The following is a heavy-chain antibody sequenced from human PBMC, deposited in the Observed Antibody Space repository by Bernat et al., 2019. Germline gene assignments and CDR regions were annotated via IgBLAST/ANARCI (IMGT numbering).Heavy chain of an antibody. Sequence: QLQLQESGPGLVKPSETLSLTCTVSGGSISSSSYYWGWIRQPPGKGLEWIGNIYYSGSTYYNPSLKSRVTISVDTSKNQFSLKLSSVTAADTAVYYCARRTVRCSGGVCYPYDGFDIWGQGTMVTVSS. CDR2: IYYSGST. CDR3: ARRTVRCSGGVCYPYDGFDI. D-gene: IGHD2-8*02. J-gene: IGHJ3*02. V-gene: IGHV4-39*01. CDR1: GGSISSSSYY.